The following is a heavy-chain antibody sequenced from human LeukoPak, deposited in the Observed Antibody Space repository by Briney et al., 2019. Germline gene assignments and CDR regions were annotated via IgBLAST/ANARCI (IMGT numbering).Heavy chain of an antibody. CDR1: GFTVSSNY. D-gene: IGHD2-15*01. Sequence: PGGSLRLSCAASGFTVSSNYMSWVRQAPGKGLEWVSVIYSGGSTYYADSVKGRFTISRDNSKNTLYLQMNSLRAEDTAVYYCARVRMVAASYFDYWGQRTLVTVSS. V-gene: IGHV3-66*01. CDR3: ARVRMVAASYFDY. CDR2: IYSGGST. J-gene: IGHJ4*02.